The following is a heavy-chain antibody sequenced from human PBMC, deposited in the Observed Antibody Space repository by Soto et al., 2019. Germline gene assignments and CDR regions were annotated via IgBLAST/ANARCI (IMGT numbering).Heavy chain of an antibody. Sequence: PGGSLRLSCAASGFTVSSNYMSWVHQAPGKGLEWVSVIYSGGSTYYADSVKGRFTISRHNSKNTLYLQMNSLRAEDTAVYYCARVGFGSGYYYYYYMDVWGKGTTVTVSS. J-gene: IGHJ6*03. CDR3: ARVGFGSGYYYYYYMDV. CDR1: GFTVSSNY. CDR2: IYSGGST. V-gene: IGHV3-53*04. D-gene: IGHD3-16*01.